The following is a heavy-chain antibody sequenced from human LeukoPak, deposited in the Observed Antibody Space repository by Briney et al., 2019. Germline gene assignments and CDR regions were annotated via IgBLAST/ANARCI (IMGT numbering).Heavy chain of an antibody. CDR3: ARDRSLASGWGRGYYYYGMDV. D-gene: IGHD3-10*01. CDR1: GGTFSSYA. Sequence: SVKVSCKASGGTFSSYAISWVRQAPGQGLEWMGRIIPILGIANYAQKFQGRVTITADKSTSTAYMELSSLRSEDTAVYYCARDRSLASGWGRGYYYYGMDVWGQGTTVTVSS. CDR2: IIPILGIA. V-gene: IGHV1-69*04. J-gene: IGHJ6*02.